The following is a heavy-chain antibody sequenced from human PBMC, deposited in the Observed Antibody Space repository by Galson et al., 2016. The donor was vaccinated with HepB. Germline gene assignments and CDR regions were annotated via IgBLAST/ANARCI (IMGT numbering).Heavy chain of an antibody. J-gene: IGHJ4*02. D-gene: IGHD6-19*01. V-gene: IGHV3-48*02. Sequence: SLRLSCAASGFTFSSYSMNWVRQAPGKGLEWIAYIYVLGDTIYYSDSVKGRFTISRDNAKNSLYLQMNSLRDEDTAIYYCVREADYSSGVFDYWGQGTLVTVSS. CDR3: VREADYSSGVFDY. CDR2: IYVLGDTI. CDR1: GFTFSSYS.